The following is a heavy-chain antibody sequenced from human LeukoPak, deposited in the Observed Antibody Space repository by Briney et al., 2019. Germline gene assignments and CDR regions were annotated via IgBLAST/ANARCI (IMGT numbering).Heavy chain of an antibody. CDR2: INHSGST. D-gene: IGHD4-23*01. V-gene: IGHV4-34*01. Sequence: PSETLSLTCAVYGGSFSGYYWSWIRQPPGKGVEWIGEINHSGSTNYNPSLKSRATISVDTSKNQFSLKLSSVTAADTAVYYCATGMVRWHEVDYWGQGTLVTVSS. J-gene: IGHJ4*02. CDR3: ATGMVRWHEVDY. CDR1: GGSFSGYY.